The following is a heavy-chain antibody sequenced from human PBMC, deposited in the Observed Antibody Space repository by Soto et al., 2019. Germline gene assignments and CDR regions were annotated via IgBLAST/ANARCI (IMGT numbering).Heavy chain of an antibody. CDR1: GGSISSGNYY. CDR3: ARVAAVAEFFDY. CDR2: IYYSGRT. D-gene: IGHD6-19*01. J-gene: IGHJ4*02. Sequence: SETLSLTCTVSGGSISSGNYYWSWIRQPPGKGLEWMGYIYYSGRTNYNPSLKSRVTIAVDTSKNKFALKLSSATAADTAVYYCARVAAVAEFFDYWGQGTLVTVSS. V-gene: IGHV4-61*01.